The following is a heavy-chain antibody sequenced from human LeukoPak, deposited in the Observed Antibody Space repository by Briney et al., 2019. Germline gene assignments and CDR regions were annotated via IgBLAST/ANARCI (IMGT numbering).Heavy chain of an antibody. J-gene: IGHJ4*02. CDR3: ARGRQFIVVVVAAPYYFDY. V-gene: IGHV4-34*01. CDR1: GGSFSGYY. CDR2: INHSGST. Sequence: SETLSLTCAVYGGSFSGYYRSWIRQPPGKGLEWIGEINHSGSTNYNPSLKSRVTISVDTSKNQFSLKLSSVTAADTAVYYCARGRQFIVVVVAAPYYFDYWGQGTLVTVSS. D-gene: IGHD2-15*01.